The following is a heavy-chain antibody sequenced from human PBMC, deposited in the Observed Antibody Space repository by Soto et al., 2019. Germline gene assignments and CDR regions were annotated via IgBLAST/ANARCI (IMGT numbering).Heavy chain of an antibody. CDR3: ARGRPYGMDV. Sequence: EVQLVESGGGLVQPGGSLRVSCAASGFTFGSYWMNWVRQAPGTGLVWVSRIDSDGSSTTYADSVKGRFTTSRDNAKNTLYLQMSRLRVEDTAVYYCARGRPYGMDVWGQGTTVTVSS. CDR1: GFTFGSYW. J-gene: IGHJ6*02. CDR2: IDSDGSST. V-gene: IGHV3-74*01.